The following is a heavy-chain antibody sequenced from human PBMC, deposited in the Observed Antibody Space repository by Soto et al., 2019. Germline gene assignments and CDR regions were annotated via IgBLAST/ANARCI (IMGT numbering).Heavy chain of an antibody. CDR3: ARTPPADRHFQH. D-gene: IGHD1-7*01. CDR2: ISWNSDSL. Sequence: EVQLVESGGGLVQPGRSLRLSCAASGFTFDDYAMHWVRQPTGKGLEWVSGISWNSDSLDYADSVKGRFTISRDNAKNSLYLQMNTLRPEDTAFYYCARTPPADRHFQHWGQGTLVSVSS. V-gene: IGHV3-9*01. CDR1: GFTFDDYA. J-gene: IGHJ1*01.